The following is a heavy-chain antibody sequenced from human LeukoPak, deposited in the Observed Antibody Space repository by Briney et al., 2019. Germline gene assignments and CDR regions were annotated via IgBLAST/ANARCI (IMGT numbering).Heavy chain of an antibody. J-gene: IGHJ6*03. V-gene: IGHV1-18*01. D-gene: IGHD1-1*01. CDR1: GYTFTSYG. CDR3: ARDKQLDWAHYYYYYMDV. Sequence: ASVKVSCKASGYTFTSYGISWVRQAPGQGLEWMGWISAYNGNTNYAQKLQGRVTTTTDTSTSTAYMELRSLRSDDTAVYYCARDKQLDWAHYYYYYMDVWGKGTTVTVSS. CDR2: ISAYNGNT.